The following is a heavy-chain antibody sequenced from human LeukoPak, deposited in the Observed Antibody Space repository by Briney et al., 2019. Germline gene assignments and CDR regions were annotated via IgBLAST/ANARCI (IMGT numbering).Heavy chain of an antibody. V-gene: IGHV1-2*02. CDR1: GYTFTGYY. J-gene: IGHJ4*02. Sequence: GASVKVSCKASGYTFTGYYMHWVRQAPGQGLEWMGWINPNSGGTNYAQKFQGRVTMTRDTSISTAYMELSRLRSGDTAVYYCARPPLRGYSGYDPFDYWGQGTLVTVSS. D-gene: IGHD5-12*01. CDR2: INPNSGGT. CDR3: ARPPLRGYSGYDPFDY.